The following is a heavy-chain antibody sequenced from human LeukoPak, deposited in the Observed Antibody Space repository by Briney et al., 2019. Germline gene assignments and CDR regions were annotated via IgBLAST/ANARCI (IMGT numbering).Heavy chain of an antibody. CDR2: IRYDGSNK. CDR3: AKDRYYYDSSSYYYMDV. Sequence: GGSLRLSCAASGFTFSSYGMHWVRQAPGKGLEGVAFIRYDGSNKYYADSVKGRFTISRDNSKNTLYLQMNSLRAEDTAVYYCAKDRYYYDSSSYYYMDVWGKGTTVTVSS. CDR1: GFTFSSYG. D-gene: IGHD3-22*01. J-gene: IGHJ6*03. V-gene: IGHV3-30*02.